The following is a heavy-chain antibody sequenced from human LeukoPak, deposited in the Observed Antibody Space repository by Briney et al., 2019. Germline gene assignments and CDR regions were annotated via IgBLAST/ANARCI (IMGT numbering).Heavy chain of an antibody. CDR1: GFTFSSYW. CDR2: INSDGSST. Sequence: PGGSLRLSCAASGFTFSSYWMHWVRQAPGKGLVWVSRINSDGSSTSYADSVKGRFTISRDNAKNTLYLQMNSLRAEDTAVYHCARVYYSYVQSIDYWGQGTLVTVSS. V-gene: IGHV3-74*01. CDR3: ARVYYSYVQSIDY. J-gene: IGHJ4*02. D-gene: IGHD5-18*01.